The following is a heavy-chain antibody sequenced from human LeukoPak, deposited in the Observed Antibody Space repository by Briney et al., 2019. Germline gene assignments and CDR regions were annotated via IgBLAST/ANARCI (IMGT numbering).Heavy chain of an antibody. J-gene: IGHJ4*02. V-gene: IGHV3-7*01. CDR2: IKQCGRLT. D-gene: IGHD2-8*02. CDR3: ATMDGTGYVGY. CDR1: GITLSNYW. Sequence: GGPLRLSCAASGITLSNYWMTWVRQAPGKGVEWVANIKQCGRLTHHVDSEKRRFIIPRDNAKNSLFSLIDRLGVEDTAVYYCATMDGTGYVGYWGQGTLVTVSS.